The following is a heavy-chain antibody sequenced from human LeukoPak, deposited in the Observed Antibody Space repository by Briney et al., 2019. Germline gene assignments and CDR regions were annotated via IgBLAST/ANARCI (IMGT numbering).Heavy chain of an antibody. D-gene: IGHD3-3*01. Sequence: GGSLRLSCAASGFTFNNYHMNWVRQARRKGLEWISSISTGSEFIYYADSVKGRFTISRDNAKKSLYLQMNSLRAEDTAVYYCAKYDRGGRDRYDAFDIWGQGTMVTVSS. CDR3: AKYDRGGRDRYDAFDI. CDR2: ISTGSEFI. V-gene: IGHV3-21*04. CDR1: GFTFNNYH. J-gene: IGHJ3*02.